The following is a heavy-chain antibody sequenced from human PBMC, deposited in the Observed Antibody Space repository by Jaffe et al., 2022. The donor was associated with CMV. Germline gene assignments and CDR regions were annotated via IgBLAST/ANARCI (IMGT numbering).Heavy chain of an antibody. CDR3: TTQLAYCGGDCYSRSVWFDY. Sequence: EVQLVESGGGLVQPGGSLKLSCAASGFTFSGSAMHWVRQASGKGLEWVGRIRSKANSYATAYAASVKGRFTISRDDSKNTAYLQMNSLKTEDTAVYYCTTQLAYCGGDCYSRSVWFDYWGQGTLVTVSS. D-gene: IGHD2-21*02. CDR2: IRSKANSYAT. J-gene: IGHJ4*02. V-gene: IGHV3-73*02. CDR1: GFTFSGSA.